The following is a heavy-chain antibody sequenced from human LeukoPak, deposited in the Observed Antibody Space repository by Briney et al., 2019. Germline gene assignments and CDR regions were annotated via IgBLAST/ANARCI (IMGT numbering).Heavy chain of an antibody. CDR2: FDPEDGET. D-gene: IGHD5-24*01. Sequence: APVKVSCKVSGYTLTELSMHWVRQAPGKGLEWMGGFDPEDGETIYAQKFQGRVTMTEDTSTDTAYMELSSLGSEDTAVYYCATSRWLQRPDFDYWGQGTLVTVSS. CDR1: GYTLTELS. V-gene: IGHV1-24*01. J-gene: IGHJ4*02. CDR3: ATSRWLQRPDFDY.